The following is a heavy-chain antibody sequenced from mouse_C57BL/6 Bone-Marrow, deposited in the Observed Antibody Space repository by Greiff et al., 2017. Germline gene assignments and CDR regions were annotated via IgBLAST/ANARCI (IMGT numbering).Heavy chain of an antibody. V-gene: IGHV5-12*01. CDR1: GFTFSDYY. Sequence: EVMLVESGGGLVQPGGSLKLSCAASGFTFSDYYMYWVRQTPEKRLEWVAYISNGGGSTYYPDTVKGRFTISRDNAKNTLYLQMSRLKSEDTAMYYCAREGIYYDYGDVGFAYWGQGTLVTVSA. D-gene: IGHD2-4*01. CDR2: ISNGGGST. CDR3: AREGIYYDYGDVGFAY. J-gene: IGHJ3*01.